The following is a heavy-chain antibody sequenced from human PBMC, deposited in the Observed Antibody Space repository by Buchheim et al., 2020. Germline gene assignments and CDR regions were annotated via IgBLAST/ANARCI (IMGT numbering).Heavy chain of an antibody. V-gene: IGHV3-30*04. CDR3: AREGGYSGYDREYYFDY. J-gene: IGHJ4*02. D-gene: IGHD5-12*01. CDR1: GFTFSSYA. Sequence: QVQLVESGGGVVQPGRSLRLSCAASGFTFSSYAMHWVRQAPGKGLEWVAVISYDGSNKYYADSVKGRFTISRDNSKNTLYLQMNSLRAEDTAVYYCAREGGYSGYDREYYFDYWGQGTL. CDR2: ISYDGSNK.